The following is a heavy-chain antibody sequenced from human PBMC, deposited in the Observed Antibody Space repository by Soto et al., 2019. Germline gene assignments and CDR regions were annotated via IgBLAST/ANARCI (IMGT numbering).Heavy chain of an antibody. D-gene: IGHD6-19*01. CDR2: IIPIFGTA. J-gene: IGHJ6*02. CDR3: ARDREEQWLASSYYYGMDV. CDR1: GGTFSNYA. V-gene: IGHV1-69*06. Sequence: SVKVSCKASGGTFSNYAISWVRQAPGQGLEWMGGIIPIFGTANYAQKFQGRVTITADKSTSTAYMELSSLRSEDTAVYYCARDREEQWLASSYYYGMDVWGQGTAVTVSS.